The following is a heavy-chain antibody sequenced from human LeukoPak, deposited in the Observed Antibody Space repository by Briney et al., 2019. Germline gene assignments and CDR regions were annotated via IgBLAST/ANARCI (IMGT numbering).Heavy chain of an antibody. CDR2: INHSGST. CDR1: GGSFSGYY. CDR3: ARGRGASIRRTNWFDP. J-gene: IGHJ5*02. Sequence: SETLSLTCAVYGGSFSGYYWSWIRQPPGKGLEWIGEINHSGSTNYNPSLKSRVTISVDTSKNQFSLKLSSVTAADTAVYYCARGRGASIRRTNWFDPWGQGTLVTVSS. V-gene: IGHV4-34*01. D-gene: IGHD3-3*02.